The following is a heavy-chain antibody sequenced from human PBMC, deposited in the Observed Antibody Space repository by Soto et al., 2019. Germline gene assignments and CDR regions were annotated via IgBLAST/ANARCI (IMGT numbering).Heavy chain of an antibody. CDR1: GGSISSGDYY. Sequence: PSETLSLTCTVSGGSISSGDYYWSWIRQPPGKGLEWIGYIYYSGSTYYNPSLKSRVTISVDTSKNQFSLKLSSVTAADTAVYYCARVPLYGGNSYYFDYWGQGTLVTVSS. V-gene: IGHV4-30-4*01. D-gene: IGHD4-17*01. CDR2: IYYSGST. J-gene: IGHJ4*02. CDR3: ARVPLYGGNSYYFDY.